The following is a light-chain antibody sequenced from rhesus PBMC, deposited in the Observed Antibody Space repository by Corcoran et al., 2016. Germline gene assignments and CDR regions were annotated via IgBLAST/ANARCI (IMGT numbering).Light chain of an antibody. V-gene: IGKV1-25*01. CDR1: QGISSY. J-gene: IGKJ3*01. CDR2: YAT. CDR3: QQYNSLPFT. Sequence: DIQMTQSPSSVSASVGDRVTITCRASQGISSYLAWYQQKPRKAPKLLIYYATTLQSGVPSRFSGSGSGTEITLTISSLQPEDFATYYCQQYNSLPFTFGPGTKLDIK.